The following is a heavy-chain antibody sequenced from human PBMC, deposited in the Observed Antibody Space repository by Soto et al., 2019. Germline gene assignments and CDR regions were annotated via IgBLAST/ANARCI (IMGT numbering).Heavy chain of an antibody. J-gene: IGHJ4*02. CDR3: ASLNLGYCSGGSCPRFDY. V-gene: IGHV1-69*01. CDR1: GGTFSSYA. D-gene: IGHD2-15*01. Sequence: QVQLVQSGAEVKKPGSSVKVSCKASGGTFSSYAISWVRQAPGQGLEWMGGIIPIFGTANYAQKFQGRVTITADESTSTDYMELSSLRSEDTAVYYCASLNLGYCSGGSCPRFDYWGQGTLVTVSS. CDR2: IIPIFGTA.